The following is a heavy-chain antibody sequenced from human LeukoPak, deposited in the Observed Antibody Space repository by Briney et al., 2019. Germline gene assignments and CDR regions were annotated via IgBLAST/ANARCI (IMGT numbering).Heavy chain of an antibody. D-gene: IGHD5-18*01. CDR2: IGGSGGST. V-gene: IGHV3-23*01. CDR3: AIGYTWIQD. J-gene: IGHJ4*02. CDR1: GFTFSSYA. Sequence: PGGSLRLSCAASGFTFSSYAMSWVRQAPGKGLEWVSGIGGSGGSTYYADSVKGRFTISTDNSRNTLYLQMNSLRAEDTAVYYCAIGYTWIQDWGQGTLVTVSS.